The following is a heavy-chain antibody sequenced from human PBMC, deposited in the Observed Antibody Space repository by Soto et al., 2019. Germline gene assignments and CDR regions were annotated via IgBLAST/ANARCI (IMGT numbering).Heavy chain of an antibody. J-gene: IGHJ4*02. Sequence: GGSLRLSCAASGFTFSDYYMSWIRQAPGKGLEWVSHISSSSSYTNYADSVKGRFTISRDNAKNSLYLQMNSLRAEDTAVYYCARTPDCTNGVCSAGFDYWGQGTLVTVSS. D-gene: IGHD2-8*01. CDR1: GFTFSDYY. CDR2: ISSSSSYT. CDR3: ARTPDCTNGVCSAGFDY. V-gene: IGHV3-11*06.